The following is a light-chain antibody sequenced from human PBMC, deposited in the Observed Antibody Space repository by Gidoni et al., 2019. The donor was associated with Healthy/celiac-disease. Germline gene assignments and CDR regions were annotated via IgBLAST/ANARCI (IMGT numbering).Light chain of an antibody. CDR1: SSNIGNKY. Sequence: QSVLTQPPSVSAAPGQKVTISCSGSSSNIGNKYVSWYQQLPGTAPKPLIYDNNKRPSGIPDRFSGSKSGTSATLGITGLQTGDEADYYCGTWDSSLSAVVFGGGTKLTVL. CDR2: DNN. J-gene: IGLJ2*01. V-gene: IGLV1-51*01. CDR3: GTWDSSLSAVV.